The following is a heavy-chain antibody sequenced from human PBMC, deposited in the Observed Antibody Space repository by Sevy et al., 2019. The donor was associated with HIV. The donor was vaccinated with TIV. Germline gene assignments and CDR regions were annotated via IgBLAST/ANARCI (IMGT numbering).Heavy chain of an antibody. V-gene: IGHV3-23*01. CDR3: AKVDVVVPVADYGLDV. CDR2: ISRSGGST. J-gene: IGHJ6*02. Sequence: GGSLRLSCAASGFTFSKYAMSWVRQAPGKGLEWVSSISRSGGSTYYADSVKGRFTISRDNSKNTLYLQMNSLRAEDTAVYYCAKVDVVVPVADYGLDVWGQGTTVTVSS. CDR1: GFTFSKYA. D-gene: IGHD2-2*01.